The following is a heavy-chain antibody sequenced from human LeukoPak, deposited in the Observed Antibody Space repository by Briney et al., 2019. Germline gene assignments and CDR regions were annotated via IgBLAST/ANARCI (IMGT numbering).Heavy chain of an antibody. CDR2: INPNSGGT. D-gene: IGHD2-2*01. V-gene: IGHV1-2*02. J-gene: IGHJ5*02. Sequence: ASVKVSCKASGYTFTGYYMHWVRQAPGQGLEWMGWINPNSGGTNYAQKFQGRVTMTRDTSISTAYMELSRLRSDDTAVYYCAREVLGYCSSTSCPKVGWFDPWGQGTLVTVPS. CDR3: AREVLGYCSSTSCPKVGWFDP. CDR1: GYTFTGYY.